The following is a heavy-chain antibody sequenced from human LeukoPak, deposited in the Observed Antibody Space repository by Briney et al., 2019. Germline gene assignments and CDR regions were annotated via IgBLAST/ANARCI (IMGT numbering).Heavy chain of an antibody. V-gene: IGHV3-11*04. CDR3: ARVPYLGYYYYYYYMDV. D-gene: IGHD7-27*01. CDR1: GFTFSDYY. Sequence: GGSLRLSCAASGFTFSDYYMSWIRQAPGKGLEWVSYISSSGSTIYYADSVKGRFPISRDNAKNSLYLQMNSLRAEDTAVYYCARVPYLGYYYYYYYMDVWGKGTTVTVSS. CDR2: ISSSGSTI. J-gene: IGHJ6*03.